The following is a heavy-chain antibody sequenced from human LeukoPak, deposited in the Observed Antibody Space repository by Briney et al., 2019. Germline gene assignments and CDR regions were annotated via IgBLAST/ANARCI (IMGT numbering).Heavy chain of an antibody. CDR1: GGTFSSYA. CDR3: ARVVSDTAMRADYYYYYGMDV. D-gene: IGHD5-18*01. J-gene: IGHJ6*02. Sequence: SVKVSCKASGGTFSSYAISWVRQAPGQGLEWMGRIISIRGIANYAQKFQGRVTITADKSTSTAYMELSSLRSEDTAVYYCARVVSDTAMRADYYYYYGMDVWGQGTTVTVSS. CDR2: IISIRGIA. V-gene: IGHV1-69*04.